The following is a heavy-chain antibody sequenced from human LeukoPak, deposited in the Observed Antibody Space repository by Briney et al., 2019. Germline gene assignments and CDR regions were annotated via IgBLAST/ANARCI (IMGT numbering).Heavy chain of an antibody. Sequence: SETLSLTCAVYGGSFSGYYWSWIRQPPGKGLEWIGEINHSGSTNYNPSLKSRVTISVDTSKNQFSLKLSSVTAADTAVYYCARRVRRQYSSGWPAPYYWGQGTLVTVSS. CDR3: ARRVRRQYSSGWPAPYY. D-gene: IGHD6-19*01. J-gene: IGHJ4*02. CDR1: GGSFSGYY. V-gene: IGHV4-34*01. CDR2: INHSGST.